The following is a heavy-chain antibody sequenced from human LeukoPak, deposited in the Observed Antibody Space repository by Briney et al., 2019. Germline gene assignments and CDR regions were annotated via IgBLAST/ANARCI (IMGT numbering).Heavy chain of an antibody. J-gene: IGHJ4*02. CDR3: ASEYCSGGNCYFDY. V-gene: IGHV5-51*01. D-gene: IGHD2-15*01. Sequence: GESLKISCKGSEYSFATYWIGWVRQMPGQGLEWMGIIFPGDSDTRYSPPFQGQVTISADKSISTAYLQWSSLKASDTAIYYCASEYCSGGNCYFDYWGQGTLVTVSS. CDR1: EYSFATYW. CDR2: IFPGDSDT.